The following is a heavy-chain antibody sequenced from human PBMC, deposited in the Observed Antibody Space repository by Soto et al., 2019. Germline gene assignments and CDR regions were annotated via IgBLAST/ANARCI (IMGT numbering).Heavy chain of an antibody. Sequence: QLQLQESGPGLVKPSETLSLTCTVSGGSISSSSYYWGWIRQPPGKGLEWIGSIYYSGSTYYNPSLKSRVTISVDTSKNQFSLKLSSVTAADTAVYYCARWSPTSWCSGGSCYSGFDYWGQGTLVTVSS. D-gene: IGHD2-15*01. CDR1: GGSISSSSYY. CDR2: IYYSGST. CDR3: ARWSPTSWCSGGSCYSGFDY. J-gene: IGHJ4*02. V-gene: IGHV4-39*01.